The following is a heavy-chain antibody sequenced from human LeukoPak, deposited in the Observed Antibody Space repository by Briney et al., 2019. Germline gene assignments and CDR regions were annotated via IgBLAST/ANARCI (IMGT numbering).Heavy chain of an antibody. Sequence: ASVKVSCKASGYTFTSYYMHWVRQAPGQGLEWMEIINPSGGSTSYAQKFQGRVTLTTDTSTSTAYMELRSLRSDDTAVYYCARTIRSVYSGSYPYDYWGQGTLVTVSS. D-gene: IGHD1-26*01. V-gene: IGHV1-46*01. CDR3: ARTIRSVYSGSYPYDY. J-gene: IGHJ4*02. CDR2: INPSGGST. CDR1: GYTFTSYY.